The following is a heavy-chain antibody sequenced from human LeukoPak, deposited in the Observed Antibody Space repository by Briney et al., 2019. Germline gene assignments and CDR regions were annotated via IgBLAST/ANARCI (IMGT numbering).Heavy chain of an antibody. CDR3: ARGRGRYYDSRYYFDY. Sequence: PSETLSLTCAVYGGSFSGCYWSWIRQPPGKGLEWIGEINHSGSTNYNPSLKSRVTISVDTSKNQFSLKLSSVTAADTAVYYCARGRGRYYDSRYYFDYWGQGTLVTVSS. CDR1: GGSFSGCY. V-gene: IGHV4-34*01. CDR2: INHSGST. D-gene: IGHD3-22*01. J-gene: IGHJ4*02.